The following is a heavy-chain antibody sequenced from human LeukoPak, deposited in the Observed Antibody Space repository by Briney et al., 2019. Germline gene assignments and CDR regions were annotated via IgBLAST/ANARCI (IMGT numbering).Heavy chain of an antibody. Sequence: SETLSLTCTVSGGSISSYYCSWLRQPPGKGLEWIGYIYYSGSTNYNPSLKSRVTISVDTSKNQFSLKLSSVTAADTAVYYCARGLEYYDFWSGYQYYFDYWGQGTLVTVSS. D-gene: IGHD3-3*01. CDR1: GGSISSYY. J-gene: IGHJ4*02. CDR3: ARGLEYYDFWSGYQYYFDY. V-gene: IGHV4-59*01. CDR2: IYYSGST.